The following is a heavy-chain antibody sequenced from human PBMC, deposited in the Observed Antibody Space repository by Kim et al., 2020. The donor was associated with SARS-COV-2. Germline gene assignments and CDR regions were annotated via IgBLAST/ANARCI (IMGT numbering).Heavy chain of an antibody. D-gene: IGHD6-19*01. CDR2: INHSGIT. V-gene: IGHV4-34*01. J-gene: IGHJ4*02. Sequence: SETLSLTCAVYGGSFSGFYWSWIRQPPGKGLEWIGEINHSGITNYNPSLKSRVTISGDTSKNQFSLKLSSVTAADTAVYYCARGSGAVAGACDYWGQGTL. CDR3: ARGSGAVAGACDY. CDR1: GGSFSGFY.